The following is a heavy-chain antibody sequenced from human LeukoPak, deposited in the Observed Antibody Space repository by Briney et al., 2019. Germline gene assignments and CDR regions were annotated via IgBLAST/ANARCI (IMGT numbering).Heavy chain of an antibody. CDR3: SRDPYSGNYGNDYYYYMDV. D-gene: IGHD1-26*01. J-gene: IGHJ6*03. CDR1: GYTFTSYD. CDR2: MNPNSGNT. Sequence: GSVKVSCKASGYTFTSYDINWVRQATGQGLEWMGWMNPNSGNTGYAQKFQGRVTITRNTSISTAYMELSSLRSEDTAVYYCSRDPYSGNYGNDYYYYMDVWGKGTTVTISS. V-gene: IGHV1-8*03.